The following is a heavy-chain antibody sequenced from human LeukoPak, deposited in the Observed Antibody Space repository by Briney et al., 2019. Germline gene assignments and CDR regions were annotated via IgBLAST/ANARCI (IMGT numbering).Heavy chain of an antibody. V-gene: IGHV5-51*01. D-gene: IGHD3-16*01. CDR1: GYDFATYW. Sequence: GASLKISFKGSGYDFATYWIGGVRQMRGKGLEWVGIIYPADSDTRYSPSFQGHVTISADYSISTAYLQWSSLKASDTAIYYCARTLQSYGHNYFDPWGQGTLVTVSS. CDR2: IYPADSDT. J-gene: IGHJ5*02. CDR3: ARTLQSYGHNYFDP.